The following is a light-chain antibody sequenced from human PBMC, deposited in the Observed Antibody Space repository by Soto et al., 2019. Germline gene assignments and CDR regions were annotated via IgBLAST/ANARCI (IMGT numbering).Light chain of an antibody. CDR1: SSNIRAGYD. CDR3: QSYDSSLSGHVV. CDR2: GNS. V-gene: IGLV1-40*01. J-gene: IGLJ2*01. Sequence: QSVLTQPPSVSGAPGQRVTISCTGSSSNIRAGYDVHWYQQLPGTAPKLLIYGNSNRPSGVPDRFSGSKSGTSASLAITGLQAEDEADYYCQSYDSSLSGHVVFGGGTQLTVL.